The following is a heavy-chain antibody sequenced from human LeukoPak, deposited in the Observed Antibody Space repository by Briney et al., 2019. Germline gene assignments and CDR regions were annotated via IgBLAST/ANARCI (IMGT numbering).Heavy chain of an antibody. J-gene: IGHJ4*02. V-gene: IGHV4-59*08. CDR1: GGSISSYQ. CDR3: AGHHPRNTVDF. CDR2: ISYSGFT. D-gene: IGHD2/OR15-2a*01. Sequence: SETLSLTCTVSGGSISSYQWIWIRQPPGKGLEWIGYISYSGFTNYNPSLKSRVTISLDTSKNQFSLKLTSVTAADTAVYYCAGHHPRNTVDFWGQGTLVTVSS.